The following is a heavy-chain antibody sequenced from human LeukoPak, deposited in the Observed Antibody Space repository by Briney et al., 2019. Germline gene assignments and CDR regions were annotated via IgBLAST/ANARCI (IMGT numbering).Heavy chain of an antibody. CDR2: LRGDTGDT. D-gene: IGHD1-1*01. Sequence: ASVTVSCKTSGYMVSDYYMHWVRQAPGQGLEWMGWLRGDTGDTDSPQKFKGRVTVTRDTATNTAYMQLSRLTYDDTAIYFCARVRYNACDYWGQGTLVTVSS. J-gene: IGHJ4*02. CDR1: GYMVSDYY. V-gene: IGHV1-2*02. CDR3: ARVRYNACDY.